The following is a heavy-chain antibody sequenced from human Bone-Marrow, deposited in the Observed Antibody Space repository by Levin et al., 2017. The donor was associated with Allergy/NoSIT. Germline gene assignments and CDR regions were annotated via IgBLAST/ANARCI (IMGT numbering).Heavy chain of an antibody. CDR3: AKAPPQEVYRGNTYFYHYLDA. CDR2: VWYDGSKK. J-gene: IGHJ6*03. Sequence: PGESLKISCVASGFSFRSYAMHWVRQAPGKGPEWVAVVWYDGSKKLYADSVRGRFTISRDKSKNVVDLQRNSLRAEDTSIYYCAKAPPQEVYRGNTYFYHYLDAWGKGATVIVSS. D-gene: IGHD5-18*01. V-gene: IGHV3-33*03. CDR1: GFSFRSYA.